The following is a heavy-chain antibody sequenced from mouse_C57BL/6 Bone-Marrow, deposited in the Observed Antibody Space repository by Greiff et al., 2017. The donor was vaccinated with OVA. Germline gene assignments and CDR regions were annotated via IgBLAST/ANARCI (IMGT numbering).Heavy chain of an antibody. CDR3: ARTSLGRGGGYYFDY. Sequence: LVESGAELVRPGTSVKVSCKASGYAFTNYLIEWVKQRPGQGLEWIGVINPGSGGTNYNEKFKGKATLTADKSSSNAYMQLSSLTSEDSAVYFCARTSLGRGGGYYFDYWGQGTTLTVSS. CDR1: GYAFTNYL. D-gene: IGHD4-1*01. CDR2: INPGSGGT. V-gene: IGHV1-54*01. J-gene: IGHJ2*01.